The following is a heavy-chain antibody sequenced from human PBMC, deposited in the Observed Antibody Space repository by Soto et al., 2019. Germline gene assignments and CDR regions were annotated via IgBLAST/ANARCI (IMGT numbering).Heavy chain of an antibody. D-gene: IGHD7-27*01. CDR3: AIEPESSPGLGY. Sequence: QVQLVESGGGVVQPGRSLRLSCAASGFTFSSYGMHWVRQAPGKGLEWVAVIWYDGSNKYYADSVKGRFTISRDNSKNTLYLQMNSLRAVDTAVYYCAIEPESSPGLGYWGQGTLVTVSS. J-gene: IGHJ4*02. V-gene: IGHV3-33*01. CDR1: GFTFSSYG. CDR2: IWYDGSNK.